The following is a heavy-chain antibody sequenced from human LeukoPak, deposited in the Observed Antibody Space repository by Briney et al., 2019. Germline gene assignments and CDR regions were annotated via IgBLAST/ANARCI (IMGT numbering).Heavy chain of an antibody. D-gene: IGHD3-10*01. CDR2: IYTSGST. Sequence: ESSETLSLTCTVSGGSISSYYWSWIRQPAGKGLEWIGRIYTSGSTNYNPSLKSRVTMSVDTSKNQFSLKLSSVTAADTAVYYCARGVGAYGSGSSRPVGYWGQGTLVTVSS. V-gene: IGHV4-4*07. CDR1: GGSISSYY. J-gene: IGHJ4*02. CDR3: ARGVGAYGSGSSRPVGY.